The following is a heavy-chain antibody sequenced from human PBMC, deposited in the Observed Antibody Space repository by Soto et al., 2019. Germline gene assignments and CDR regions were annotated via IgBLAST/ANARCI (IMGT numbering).Heavy chain of an antibody. CDR1: GGSISSGGYS. D-gene: IGHD6-19*01. CDR3: ARGKAGGWFFDY. J-gene: IGHJ4*02. V-gene: IGHV4-30-2*01. CDR2: IYHSGST. Sequence: SETLSLTCAVSGGSISSGGYSWSWIRQPPGKGLEWIGYIYHSGSTYYNPSLKSRVTISVDRSKNQFSLKLSSVTAADTAVYYCARGKAGGWFFDYWGQGTLVTVSS.